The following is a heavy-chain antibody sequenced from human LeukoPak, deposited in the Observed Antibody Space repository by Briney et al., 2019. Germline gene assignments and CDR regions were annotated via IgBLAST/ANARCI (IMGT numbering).Heavy chain of an antibody. V-gene: IGHV3-30-3*01. CDR3: ARGREWELLRSYFDY. CDR1: GFTFSSYA. Sequence: GGSLRLSCAASGFTFSSYAMHWVRQAPGKGLEWVAVISYDGSNKYYADSVKGRFTISSDNSKNTLYLQMNSLRAEDTAVYYCARGREWELLRSYFDYWGQGTLVTVSS. D-gene: IGHD1-26*01. J-gene: IGHJ4*02. CDR2: ISYDGSNK.